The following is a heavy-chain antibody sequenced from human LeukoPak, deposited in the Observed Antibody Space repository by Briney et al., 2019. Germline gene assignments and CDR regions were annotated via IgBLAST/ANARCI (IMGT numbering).Heavy chain of an antibody. CDR3: ARGNVVVVAGDFDY. J-gene: IGHJ4*02. V-gene: IGHV4-39*07. Sequence: SSETLSLTCTISGGSISSSSFNWAWIRQPPGKGLEWIGRIYYSGSTYYNPSLKSRVTISVDTSKNKFYLKMSCVTAADTAVYYCARGNVVVVAGDFDYWGQGTLVTVSS. D-gene: IGHD2-15*01. CDR1: GGSISSSSFN. CDR2: IYYSGST.